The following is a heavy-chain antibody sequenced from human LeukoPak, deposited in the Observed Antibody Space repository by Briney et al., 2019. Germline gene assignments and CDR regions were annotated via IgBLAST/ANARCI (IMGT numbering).Heavy chain of an antibody. V-gene: IGHV4-30-4*01. CDR1: GDFISSGDHY. D-gene: IGHD2-2*01. CDR3: VRGRSTGTIDY. J-gene: IGHJ4*02. CDR2: IFHSGST. Sequence: PSETLSLTCTVSGDFISSGDHYWNWIRQAPGKGLEWIGYIFHSGSTYYNPSLKSRLTVSLDTSKNQFSLKLTSVTAADSAVYYCVRGRSTGTIDYWGQGTLVTISS.